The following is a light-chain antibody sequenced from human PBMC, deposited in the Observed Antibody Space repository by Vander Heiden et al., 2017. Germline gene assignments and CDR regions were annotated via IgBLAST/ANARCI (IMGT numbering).Light chain of an antibody. V-gene: IGKV1-13*02. CDR3: QQFNSYPLT. CDR2: DAS. Sequence: LQLTQSPSSLSASVGDRVTLSCRASQGISSALALSQQNPGKAPKPLLYDASSLASGVPTRVSGRGSGTDFTLTISSLQPEDFATYYCQQFNSYPLTFGGGTKVEIK. J-gene: IGKJ4*02. CDR1: QGISSA.